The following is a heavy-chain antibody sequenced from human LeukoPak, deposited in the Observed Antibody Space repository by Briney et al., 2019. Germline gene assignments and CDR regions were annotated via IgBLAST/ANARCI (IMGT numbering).Heavy chain of an antibody. CDR2: ISGSGGST. J-gene: IGHJ4*02. CDR3: AKDLTYYYDSTGYYFDY. CDR1: GFTFSSYA. Sequence: PGGSLRLSCAASGFTFSSYAMSWVRQAPWKGLEWVSAISGSGGSTYYADSVKGRFTISRDNSKNTLYLQLNSLRAEDTAIYYCAKDLTYYYDSTGYYFDYWGQGTLVTVSS. D-gene: IGHD3-22*01. V-gene: IGHV3-23*01.